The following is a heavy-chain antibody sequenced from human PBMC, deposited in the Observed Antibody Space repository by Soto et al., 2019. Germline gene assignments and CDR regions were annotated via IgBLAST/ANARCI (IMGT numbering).Heavy chain of an antibody. CDR2: STSSGGNT. CDR1: GFTFSSYA. CDR3: AKIWVSATPNY. Sequence: EVQLLESGGGFVQPGGSLRLSCAASGFTFSSYAMSWVRQAPGKGLEWVSGSTSSGGNTHYAESVKGRFTISRDNSKNTLYLQMNTMRAEDTAVYYCAKIWVSATPNYWGQGTLVTVS. V-gene: IGHV3-23*01. D-gene: IGHD2-15*01. J-gene: IGHJ4*02.